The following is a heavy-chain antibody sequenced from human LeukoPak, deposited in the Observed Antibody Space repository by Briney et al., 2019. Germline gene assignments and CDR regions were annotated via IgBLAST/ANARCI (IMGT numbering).Heavy chain of an antibody. CDR2: IYYSGST. CDR1: GGSISSGDYY. Sequence: PSETPSLTCTVSGGSISSGDYYWSWIRQPPGKGLEWIGYIYYSGSTYYNPSLKSRVTISVDTSKNQFSLKLSSVTAADTAVYYCARSPLFLNYGHDYWGQGTLVTVSS. D-gene: IGHD3-10*01. CDR3: ARSPLFLNYGHDY. V-gene: IGHV4-30-4*01. J-gene: IGHJ4*02.